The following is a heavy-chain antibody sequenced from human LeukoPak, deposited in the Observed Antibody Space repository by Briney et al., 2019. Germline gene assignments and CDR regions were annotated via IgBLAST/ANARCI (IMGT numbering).Heavy chain of an antibody. CDR3: ARLGDGYTMFDY. J-gene: IGHJ4*02. D-gene: IGHD5-24*01. V-gene: IGHV3-20*04. CDR2: INWNGGST. Sequence: GGSLRLSCAASGLNFDDYGMSWVRHAPGKGLEWVSGINWNGGSTLYADSVKGRFTISRDNAKNSLYLQMKSLRADDSALYYCARLGDGYTMFDYWGQGTLVTVSS. CDR1: GLNFDDYG.